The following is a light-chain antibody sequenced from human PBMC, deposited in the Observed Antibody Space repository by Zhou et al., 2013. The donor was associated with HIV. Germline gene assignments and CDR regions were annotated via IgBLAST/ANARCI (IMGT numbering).Light chain of an antibody. Sequence: DIELTHSPSSLSASKGDRVIFTCRASHVIGNKLNWYQQKPGQAPKLLIYDAVTLEEGVPSRFSGSVSGTGFTFVIARLQPEDSATYFCQQYHSLPVTFGRRDRRWSLN. J-gene: IGKJ4*01. CDR1: HVIGNK. V-gene: IGKV1-33*01. CDR3: QQYHSLPVT. CDR2: DAV.